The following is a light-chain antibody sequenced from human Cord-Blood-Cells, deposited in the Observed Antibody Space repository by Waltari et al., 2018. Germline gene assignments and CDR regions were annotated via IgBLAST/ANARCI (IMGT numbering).Light chain of an antibody. V-gene: IGKV3-15*01. Sequence: EIVMTQSPATLSVSPGERATLSCRASQSVSSNLAWYQQKPGQAPRLLIYGASTRATGIPARFSGSVSGTEFTLTISSLQSEDFAVYYCQQYNNWPPVLFGPGTKVDIK. CDR1: QSVSSN. CDR3: QQYNNWPPVL. J-gene: IGKJ3*01. CDR2: GAS.